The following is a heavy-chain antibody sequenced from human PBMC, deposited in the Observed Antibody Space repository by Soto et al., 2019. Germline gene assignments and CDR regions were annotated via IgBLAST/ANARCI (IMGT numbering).Heavy chain of an antibody. D-gene: IGHD6-19*01. V-gene: IGHV3-23*01. Sequence: GGSLRLSCAASGFTFANFAMTWVRQAPGKGLEWVSGISGSGGDTYYADSVKGRFTISRDNSKNTLYQQLNSLRAEDTATFYCARTESSGWSTRYGMDVWGQGTTVTVSS. CDR3: ARTESSGWSTRYGMDV. J-gene: IGHJ6*02. CDR2: ISGSGGDT. CDR1: GFTFANFA.